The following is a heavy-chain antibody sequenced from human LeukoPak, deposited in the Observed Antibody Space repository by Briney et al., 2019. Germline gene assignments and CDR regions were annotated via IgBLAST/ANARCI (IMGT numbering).Heavy chain of an antibody. Sequence: GGSLRLSCAASGFTFSSYAMSWVRQAPGKGLEWVSVISGSGGSTYYADSMKGRFTISRDNSKNTLYLQMNSLRAEDTAVYYCAKDLKGSSNTDYWGQGTLVTVSS. V-gene: IGHV3-23*01. CDR1: GFTFSSYA. CDR2: ISGSGGST. D-gene: IGHD6-19*01. J-gene: IGHJ4*02. CDR3: AKDLKGSSNTDY.